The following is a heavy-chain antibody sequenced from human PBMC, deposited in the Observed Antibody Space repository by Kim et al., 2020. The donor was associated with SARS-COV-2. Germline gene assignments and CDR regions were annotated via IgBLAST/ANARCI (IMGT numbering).Heavy chain of an antibody. J-gene: IGHJ4*02. D-gene: IGHD7-27*01. V-gene: IGHV4-4*02. CDR1: GGSISSSNW. CDR3: ASATLTGDGNDY. CDR2: IYHSGST. Sequence: SETLSLTCAVSGGSISSSNWWSWVRQPPGKGLEWIGEIYHSGSTNYNPSLKSRVTISVDKSKNQFSLKLSSVTAADTAVYYCASATLTGDGNDYWGQGTLVTVSS.